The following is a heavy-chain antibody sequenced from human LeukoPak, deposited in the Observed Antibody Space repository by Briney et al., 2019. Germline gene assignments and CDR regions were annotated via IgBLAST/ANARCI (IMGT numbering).Heavy chain of an antibody. D-gene: IGHD4-17*01. V-gene: IGHV1-18*01. CDR1: GYTFTNFG. CDR3: ARDRDYGDYNTQDLFVY. CDR2: ISAYNGNT. J-gene: IGHJ4*02. Sequence: ASVKVSCKASGYTFTNFGISWVRQAPGQGLEWMGWISAYNGNTNYAQRLQGRVTMTTDTSTSIAYMELRSLRSDDTAVYYCARDRDYGDYNTQDLFVYWGQGTLVTVSS.